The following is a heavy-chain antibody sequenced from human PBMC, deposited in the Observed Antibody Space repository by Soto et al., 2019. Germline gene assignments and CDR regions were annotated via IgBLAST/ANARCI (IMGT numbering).Heavy chain of an antibody. J-gene: IGHJ4*02. Sequence: SETLSLACIVSRGSISSYYWSWIRQPPGKGLEWIGYIYYSGSTNYNPSLKSRVTISVDTSKNQFSLKLSSVTAADTAVYYCASIDSSGYYNFDYWGQGTLVTVSS. CDR3: ASIDSSGYYNFDY. D-gene: IGHD3-22*01. CDR1: RGSISSYY. V-gene: IGHV4-59*01. CDR2: IYYSGST.